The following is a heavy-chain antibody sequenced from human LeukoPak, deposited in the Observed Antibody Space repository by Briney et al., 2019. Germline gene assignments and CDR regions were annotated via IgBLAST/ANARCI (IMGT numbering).Heavy chain of an antibody. D-gene: IGHD2-2*01. Sequence: GRSLRLSCAASGFTFRNYGMHWVRQAPGKGLEWVAVITYDGSKIYYADSVKGRFTISRDNSKNTLDLQMNSLRADDTAVYYCAKENDHPYCRTTSCWPLGYWGQGTLVSVSS. CDR3: AKENDHPYCRTTSCWPLGY. J-gene: IGHJ4*02. CDR1: GFTFRNYG. V-gene: IGHV3-30*18. CDR2: ITYDGSKI.